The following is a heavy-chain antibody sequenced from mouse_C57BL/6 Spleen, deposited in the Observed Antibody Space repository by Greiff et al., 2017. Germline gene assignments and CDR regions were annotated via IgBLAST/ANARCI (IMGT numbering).Heavy chain of an antibody. Sequence: EVKLVESGGGLVKPGGSLKLSCAASGFTFSSYAMSWVRQTPEKRLEWVATISDGGSYTYYPDTVKGRFTISRDNAKNNLYLQMSHLKSEDTAMYYGARDRGSYYSYFDYWGKGTTLTVSS. D-gene: IGHD2-12*01. V-gene: IGHV5-4*01. CDR1: GFTFSSYA. CDR3: ARDRGSYYSYFDY. CDR2: ISDGGSYT. J-gene: IGHJ2*01.